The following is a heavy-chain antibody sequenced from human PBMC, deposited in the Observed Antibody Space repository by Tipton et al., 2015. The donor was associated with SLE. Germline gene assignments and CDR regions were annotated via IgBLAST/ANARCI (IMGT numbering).Heavy chain of an antibody. CDR3: ARHDYGDPYFDY. J-gene: IGHJ4*02. V-gene: IGHV4-59*08. CDR2: FYYSGST. D-gene: IGHD4-17*01. CDR1: GGSISGYY. Sequence: TLSLTCTVSGGSISGYYWSWIRQPPGKGLEWIGYFYYSGSTSHNPSLESRVTISVDTSKNQFSLRLSSVTAADTAVYYCARHDYGDPYFDYWGQGTLVAVSS.